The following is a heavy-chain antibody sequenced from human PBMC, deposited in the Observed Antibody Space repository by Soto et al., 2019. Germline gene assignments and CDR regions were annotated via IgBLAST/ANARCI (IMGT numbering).Heavy chain of an antibody. CDR2: ISSSSSYI. CDR1: GFTFSSYS. CDR3: ARSPVVVAATINWFDP. V-gene: IGHV3-21*01. Sequence: EVQLVESGGGLVKPGGSLRLSCAASGFTFSSYSMNWVRQAPGKGLEWVSSISSSSSYIYYADSGKGRFTISRDNAKNSLYLQMNSLRAEDTAVYYCARSPVVVAATINWFDPWGQGTLVTVSS. D-gene: IGHD2-15*01. J-gene: IGHJ5*02.